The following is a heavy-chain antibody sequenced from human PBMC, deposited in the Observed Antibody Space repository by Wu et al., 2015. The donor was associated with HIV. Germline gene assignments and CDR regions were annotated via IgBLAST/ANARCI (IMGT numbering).Heavy chain of an antibody. CDR3: ARGGETDSSGWYDSYYYYYMDV. CDR1: GGTFSSYA. D-gene: IGHD6-19*01. V-gene: IGHV1-69*12. Sequence: QVQLVQSGAEVKKPGSSVKVSCKASGGTFSSYAISWVRQAPGQGLEWMGGIIPIFGTANYAQKFQGRVTITADESTSTAYMELSSLRSEDTAVYYCARGGETDSSGWYDSYYYYYMDVVGTKGTTVTVSS. CDR2: IIPIFGTA. J-gene: IGHJ6*03.